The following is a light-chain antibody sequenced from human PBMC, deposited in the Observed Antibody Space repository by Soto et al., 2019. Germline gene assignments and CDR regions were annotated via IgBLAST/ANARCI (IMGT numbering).Light chain of an antibody. V-gene: IGKV1-39*01. CDR2: DAS. CDR3: QQLNSYPLT. CDR1: QTINTY. J-gene: IGKJ4*01. Sequence: DIQMTQSPSSLSASVGDRVTITCRARQTINTYLNWYQQTPGTAPKLLIYDASSLQSGVPSRFRGSGSGTDFTLTITSLQPEDFATYYCQQLNSYPLTFGGGTKV.